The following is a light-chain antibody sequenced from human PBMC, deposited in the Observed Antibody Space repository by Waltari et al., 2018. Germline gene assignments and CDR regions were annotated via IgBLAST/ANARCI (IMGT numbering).Light chain of an antibody. Sequence: DIQMTQTPSTLSASVGDKLTITCRASQSISSWLAWYQQKPGKAPTFLIYKASSLESGVPSRFSGSGSGTEFTLTISSLQPDDFATYYCQQYNNFPRTFGEGTKVEIK. CDR3: QQYNNFPRT. V-gene: IGKV1-5*03. J-gene: IGKJ1*01. CDR2: KAS. CDR1: QSISSW.